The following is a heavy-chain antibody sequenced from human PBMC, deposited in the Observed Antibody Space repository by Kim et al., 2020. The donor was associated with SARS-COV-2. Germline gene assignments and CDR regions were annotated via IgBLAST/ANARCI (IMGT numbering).Heavy chain of an antibody. Sequence: TPSLKSRVTISVDTSKNQFSLKLSSVTAADTAVYYCARGLGSGSYGVDYWGQGTLVTVSS. D-gene: IGHD3-10*01. CDR3: ARGLGSGSYGVDY. J-gene: IGHJ4*02. V-gene: IGHV4-34*01.